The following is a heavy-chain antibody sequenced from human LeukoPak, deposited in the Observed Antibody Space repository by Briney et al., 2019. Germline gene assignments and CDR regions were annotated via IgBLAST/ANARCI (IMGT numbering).Heavy chain of an antibody. CDR2: ISSSSSYI. V-gene: IGHV3-21*01. J-gene: IGHJ4*02. CDR3: ARDAGGSYYSDY. Sequence: GGSLRLSCAASGFTFGSYSMNWVRQAPGKGLEWVSSISSSSSYIYYADSVKGRFTISRDNAKNSLYLQMNSLRAEDTAVYYCARDAGGSYYSDYWGQGTLVTVSS. D-gene: IGHD1-26*01. CDR1: GFTFGSYS.